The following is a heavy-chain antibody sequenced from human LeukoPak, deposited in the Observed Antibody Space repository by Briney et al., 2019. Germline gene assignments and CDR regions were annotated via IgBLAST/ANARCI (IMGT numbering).Heavy chain of an antibody. Sequence: SETLSLTCTVSGDSISSGDYYWSWIRQPAGKGLEWIGRISSSGSTNYNPSLKSRVTISVDTSKNQFSLKLSSVTAADTAVYYCARWPRRAAADYWGQGTLVTVSS. V-gene: IGHV4-61*02. CDR3: ARWPRRAAADY. CDR1: GDSISSGDYY. J-gene: IGHJ4*02. D-gene: IGHD6-13*01. CDR2: ISSSGST.